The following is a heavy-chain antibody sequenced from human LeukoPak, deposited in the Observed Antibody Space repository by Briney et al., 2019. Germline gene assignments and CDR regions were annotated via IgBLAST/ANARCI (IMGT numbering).Heavy chain of an antibody. V-gene: IGHV3-23*01. D-gene: IGHD6-13*01. J-gene: IGHJ6*03. Sequence: GGSLRLSCAASGFTFSSYGMNWVRQAPGKGLEWVSAISGSGGSPYYADSVKGRFTISRDSSKNTLYLQMNSLRAEDTAVYYCAKTYSSSRAHYYYYYTDVWGKGTTVTISS. CDR3: AKTYSSSRAHYYYYYTDV. CDR1: GFTFSSYG. CDR2: ISGSGGSP.